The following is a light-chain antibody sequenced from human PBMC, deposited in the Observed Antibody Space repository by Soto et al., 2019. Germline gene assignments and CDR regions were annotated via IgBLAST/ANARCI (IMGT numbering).Light chain of an antibody. CDR2: DVS. J-gene: IGLJ1*01. V-gene: IGLV2-14*03. Sequence: QSALTQPASVSGSPGQSITIFCTGTSSDVGAYDYVSWYQQHPGKAPKLMIYDVSNRPSGVSNRFSGSKSVNTASLTISGLQAEDEADYYCSSYSSTTTPYVFGSGTKLTVL. CDR1: SSDVGAYDY. CDR3: SSYSSTTTPYV.